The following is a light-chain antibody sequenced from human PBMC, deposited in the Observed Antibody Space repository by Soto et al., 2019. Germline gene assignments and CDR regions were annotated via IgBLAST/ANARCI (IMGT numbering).Light chain of an antibody. V-gene: IGKV4-1*01. J-gene: IGKJ3*01. Sequence: DIVMTQSPDSLAVSLGERATIYCKSSQSVLFNSNNKTYLAWYQQKPGQPPKLLISWAFTRESGVPDRFSGSGSGTGTDFTLTISSLQAEDVAVYYCQQYGGSPFTFGPGTKVDIK. CDR2: WAF. CDR3: QQYGGSPFT. CDR1: QSVLFNSNNKTY.